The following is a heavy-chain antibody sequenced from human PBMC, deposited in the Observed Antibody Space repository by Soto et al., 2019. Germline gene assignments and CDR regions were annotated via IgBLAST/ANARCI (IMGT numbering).Heavy chain of an antibody. CDR1: GGSINSDESY. Sequence: PSETLSLTCTVSGGSINSDESYWSWIRQTPGGGLEWIGYVWHSGSAYYNPSLAGRVTISVDTSKNQFSMKLSSVTAADTAVYYCARGRLAAALTRNWFDPWGQGTLVTVSS. CDR2: VWHSGSA. V-gene: IGHV4-30-4*01. D-gene: IGHD6-13*01. J-gene: IGHJ5*02. CDR3: ARGRLAAALTRNWFDP.